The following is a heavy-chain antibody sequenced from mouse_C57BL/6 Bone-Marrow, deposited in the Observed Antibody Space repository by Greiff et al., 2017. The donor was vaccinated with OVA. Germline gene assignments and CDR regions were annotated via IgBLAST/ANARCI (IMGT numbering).Heavy chain of an antibody. J-gene: IGHJ3*01. CDR1: GFTFSSYA. CDR2: ISSGGDYI. V-gene: IGHV5-9-1*02. Sequence: EVKVVESGEGLVKPGGSLKLSCAASGFTFSSYAMSWVRQTPEKRLEWVAYISSGGDYIYYADTVKGRFTISRDNARNTLYLQMSSLKSEDTAMYYCTRMAPYYYGSSYPFGYWGQGTLVTVSA. CDR3: TRMAPYYYGSSYPFGY. D-gene: IGHD1-1*01.